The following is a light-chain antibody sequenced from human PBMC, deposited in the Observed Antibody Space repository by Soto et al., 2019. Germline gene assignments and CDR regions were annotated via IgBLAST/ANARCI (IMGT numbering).Light chain of an antibody. Sequence: EVVMTQSPATVSVSPGEGLTVSCRASQTIRNDLAWYQQKPGQAPRLLIYGASTRATGVLARFSGGGSGTEFTPTVSSLQSEDFALYYCQQYNKWPPFTFGGGTKVEIK. CDR1: QTIRND. V-gene: IGKV3-15*01. J-gene: IGKJ4*01. CDR3: QQYNKWPPFT. CDR2: GAS.